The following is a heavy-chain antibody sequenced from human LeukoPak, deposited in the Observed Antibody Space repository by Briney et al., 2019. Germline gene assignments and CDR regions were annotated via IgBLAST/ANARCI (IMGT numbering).Heavy chain of an antibody. Sequence: SVKVSCKASGGTFSSYAISWVRQAPGQGLEWMGGIIPIFGTANYAQKFQGRVTITTDESTSTAYMELSSLRSEDTAVYYCAKVSSLYYYYYMDAWGKGTTVTVSS. V-gene: IGHV1-69*05. CDR1: GGTFSSYA. J-gene: IGHJ6*03. CDR2: IIPIFGTA. CDR3: AKVSSLYYYYYMDA.